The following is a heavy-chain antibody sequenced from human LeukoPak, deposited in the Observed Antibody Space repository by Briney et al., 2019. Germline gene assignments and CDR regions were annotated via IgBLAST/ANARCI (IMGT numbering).Heavy chain of an antibody. CDR1: GASISSYY. CDR3: ATNSGNYLDS. D-gene: IGHD3-10*01. Sequence: SETLSLICTVSGASISSYYWSWIRQPPGKGLELIGYIYYTGSTNYNPSLESRVTISVDTSKNQFSLKLSSVTAADTAVYYCATNSGNYLDSWGQGTLVTVSS. CDR2: IYYTGST. V-gene: IGHV4-59*01. J-gene: IGHJ4*02.